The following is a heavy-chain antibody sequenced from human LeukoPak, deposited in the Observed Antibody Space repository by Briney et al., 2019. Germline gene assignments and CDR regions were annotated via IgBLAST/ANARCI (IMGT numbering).Heavy chain of an antibody. D-gene: IGHD1-26*01. CDR3: AKLPLVGTFFDY. CDR1: GFPFSGNG. CDR2: IVRSDT. J-gene: IGHJ4*02. V-gene: IGHV3-23*01. Sequence: GSLRLPCAALGFPFSGNGMAWVGQAPGRGLEWVSTIVRSDTYYGDSVKGRFTISRDNSKNTVYLQMTSLRVEDTAVYYCAKLPLVGTFFDYWGQGTLVTVSS.